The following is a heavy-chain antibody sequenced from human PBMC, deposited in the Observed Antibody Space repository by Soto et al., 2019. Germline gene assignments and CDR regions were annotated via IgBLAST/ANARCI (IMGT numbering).Heavy chain of an antibody. CDR2: ISWNSGSI. Sequence: EVQLVESGGGLVQPGRSLRLSCAASGFTFDDYAMHWVRQAPGKGLEWASGISWNSGSIGYADSVKGRFTISRDNAKNSLYLQMNSLRAEDTALYYCAKDGGTVTTSWYYFDYWGQGTLVTVSS. D-gene: IGHD4-4*01. V-gene: IGHV3-9*01. J-gene: IGHJ4*02. CDR1: GFTFDDYA. CDR3: AKDGGTVTTSWYYFDY.